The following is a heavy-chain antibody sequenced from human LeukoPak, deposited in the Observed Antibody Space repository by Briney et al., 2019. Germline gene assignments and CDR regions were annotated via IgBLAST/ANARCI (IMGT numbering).Heavy chain of an antibody. J-gene: IGHJ6*03. CDR1: GGSISSYY. CDR3: ARVFSYDILTGQYYMDV. Sequence: SETLSLTCTVSGGSISSYYWSWIRQPAGKGLEWIGRIYTSGSTNYNPSLKSRVTMSVDTSKNQFSLKLSSVTAADTAVYYCARVFSYDILTGQYYMDVWGKGTTVTISS. V-gene: IGHV4-4*07. D-gene: IGHD3-9*01. CDR2: IYTSGST.